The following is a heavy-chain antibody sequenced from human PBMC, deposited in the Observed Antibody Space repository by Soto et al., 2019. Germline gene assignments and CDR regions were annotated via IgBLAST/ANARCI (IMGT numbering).Heavy chain of an antibody. CDR3: ARGSDRNGYYEGFDY. Sequence: QLQLQESGSGLVKPSQTLSLTCGVSGDSISSGDNSWNWIRQPPGKGLEWIGHIYHKWGTNYNPSLKRRVTISLDRSKNEFSLKLTSVTAADTAVYYWARGSDRNGYYEGFDYWGQGTLATVSS. CDR2: IYHKWGT. V-gene: IGHV4-30-2*01. J-gene: IGHJ4*02. D-gene: IGHD3-3*01. CDR1: GDSISSGDNS.